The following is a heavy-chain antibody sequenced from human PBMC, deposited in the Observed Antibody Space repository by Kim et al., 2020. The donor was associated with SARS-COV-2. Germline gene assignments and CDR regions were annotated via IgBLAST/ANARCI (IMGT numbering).Heavy chain of an antibody. CDR1: GYTFTSYY. D-gene: IGHD1-26*01. J-gene: IGHJ4*02. V-gene: IGHV1-46*01. Sequence: ASVKVSCKASGYTFTSYYMHWVRQAPGQGLEWMGIINPSGGSTSYAQKFQGRVTMTRDTSTSTVYMELSSLRSEDTAVYYCARGLKTKWELPYYFDYWGQGTLVTVSS. CDR3: ARGLKTKWELPYYFDY. CDR2: INPSGGST.